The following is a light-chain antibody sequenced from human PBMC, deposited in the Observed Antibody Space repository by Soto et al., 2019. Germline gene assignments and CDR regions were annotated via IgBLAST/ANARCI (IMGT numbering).Light chain of an antibody. CDR3: VSYTTSTSYV. Sequence: QSALTQPPSASGSPGQSITISCTGTSSDVGGYIYVSWYQQHPGKAPKLMIYDVNNRPSGVSNRFSGSKSGNTASLTISGLQTEDEADYYCVSYTTSTSYVFGSGTKVTVL. CDR2: DVN. CDR1: SSDVGGYIY. V-gene: IGLV2-14*03. J-gene: IGLJ1*01.